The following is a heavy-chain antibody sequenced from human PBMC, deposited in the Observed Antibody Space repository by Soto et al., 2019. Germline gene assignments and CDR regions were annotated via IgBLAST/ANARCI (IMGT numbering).Heavy chain of an antibody. CDR1: GYTFTSYG. D-gene: IGHD5-18*01. CDR2: INPYNGNT. V-gene: IGHV1-18*01. Sequence: GASVKVSCKASGYTFTSYGISWVRQAPGQGLEWMGWINPYNGNTNYAQKLQGRVTMTTDTSISTAYMELRRLRSDDTAVYYCARGYSYGYIDYWGQGTLVTVSS. J-gene: IGHJ4*02. CDR3: ARGYSYGYIDY.